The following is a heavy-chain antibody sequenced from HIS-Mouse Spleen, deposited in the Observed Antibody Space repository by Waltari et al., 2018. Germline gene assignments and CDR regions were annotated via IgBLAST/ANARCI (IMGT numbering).Heavy chain of an antibody. CDR3: AKDRNWGSSGYFDY. J-gene: IGHJ4*02. Sequence: EVQPLESGGGLVQPGGSLRLSCAASGFTFSSYAMSWVRQPPGKGLEWVSAISGSGGSTYYADSVKGRFTISRDNSKNTLYLQMNSLRAEDTAVYYCAKDRNWGSSGYFDYWGQGTLVTVSS. CDR1: GFTFSSYA. CDR2: ISGSGGST. D-gene: IGHD3-16*01. V-gene: IGHV3-23*01.